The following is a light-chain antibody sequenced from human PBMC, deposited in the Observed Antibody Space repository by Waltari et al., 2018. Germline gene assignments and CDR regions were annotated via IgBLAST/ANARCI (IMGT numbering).Light chain of an antibody. Sequence: QSALTQSAPVSGSPGQSLTISCTGSSSYVGGSNYVSWYQQHPGKAPKLILYDVNHRPSGISSRFSGSKSGNTASLTISGLQGEDEADYYCSSYTTSSIWVFGRGTKLTVL. CDR1: SSYVGGSNY. V-gene: IGLV2-14*03. CDR3: SSYTTSSIWV. J-gene: IGLJ3*02. CDR2: DVN.